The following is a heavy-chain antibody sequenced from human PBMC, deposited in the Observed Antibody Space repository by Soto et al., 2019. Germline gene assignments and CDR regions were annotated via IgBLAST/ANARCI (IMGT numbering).Heavy chain of an antibody. V-gene: IGHV3-53*04. CDR1: GFTVSSKY. J-gene: IGHJ6*02. D-gene: IGHD3-10*01. CDR3: TRGPYGTGGDYYYGMDV. CDR2: IYSGGST. Sequence: EVPLVESGGGLVQPGGSLRLSCAVSGFTVSSKYMSWVRQAPGQGLEWVSVIYSGGSTYYADSVKGRFTISRHNSMNALYRQMNSLRADDTAVYYCTRGPYGTGGDYYYGMDVWGQGTTVTVSS.